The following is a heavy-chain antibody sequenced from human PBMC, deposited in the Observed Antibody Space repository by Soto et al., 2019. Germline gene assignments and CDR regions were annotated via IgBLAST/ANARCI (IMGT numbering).Heavy chain of an antibody. CDR2: IKGDGSAK. Sequence: EVQLVESGGGLVQPGGSLRLSCAASGFTFGNYWMTWVRQAPGKGLEWVANIKGDGSAKSYLDSVRGRFTVSRDNAENSLFLQMNILRAEDTALYYCARDVSTGSSGYYLYAFDIWGQGTMVTVS. J-gene: IGHJ3*02. V-gene: IGHV3-7*05. CDR3: ARDVSTGSSGYYLYAFDI. CDR1: GFTFGNYW. D-gene: IGHD6-25*01.